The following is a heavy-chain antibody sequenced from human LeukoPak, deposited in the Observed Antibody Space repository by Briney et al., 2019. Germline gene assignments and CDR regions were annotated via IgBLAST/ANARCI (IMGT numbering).Heavy chain of an antibody. Sequence: ASVKVSCKTSGYTFTNYAMNWVRQAPGQGLEWMGWINPNTGNPTYAQGFTGRFVFPLDTSVTTTYLQISGLKAEDTAVYYCARAYQRLGGLSFPDSWGQGTLVTVSS. CDR2: INPNTGNP. J-gene: IGHJ5*01. V-gene: IGHV7-4-1*02. CDR3: ARAYQRLGGLSFPDS. CDR1: GYTFTNYA. D-gene: IGHD3-16*02.